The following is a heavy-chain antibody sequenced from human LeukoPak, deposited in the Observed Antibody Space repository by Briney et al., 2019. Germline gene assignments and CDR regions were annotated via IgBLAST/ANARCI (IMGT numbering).Heavy chain of an antibody. CDR3: ARLASDIVVVPAAV. CDR2: INPNSGGT. J-gene: IGHJ4*02. Sequence: ASVKVSCKASGHTFTGYYMHWVRQAPGQGLEWMGWINPNSGGTNYAQKFQGRVTMTRDTSISTAYMELSRLRSDDTAVYYCARLASDIVVVPAAVWGQGTLVTVSS. CDR1: GHTFTGYY. D-gene: IGHD2-2*01. V-gene: IGHV1-2*02.